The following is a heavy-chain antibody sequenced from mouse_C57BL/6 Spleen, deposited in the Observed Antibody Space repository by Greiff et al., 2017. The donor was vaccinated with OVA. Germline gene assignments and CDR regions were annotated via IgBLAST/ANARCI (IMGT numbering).Heavy chain of an antibody. J-gene: IGHJ4*01. CDR1: GFTFSSYA. CDR2: ISSGGDYI. CDR3: TRSIYDGYYKYAMDY. V-gene: IGHV5-9-1*02. Sequence: EVMLVESGEGLVKPGGSLKLSCAASGFTFSSYAMSWVRQTPEKRLEWVAYISSGGDYIYYADTVKGRFTISRDNARNTLYLQMSSLKSEDTAMYYCTRSIYDGYYKYAMDYWGQGTSVTVSS. D-gene: IGHD2-3*01.